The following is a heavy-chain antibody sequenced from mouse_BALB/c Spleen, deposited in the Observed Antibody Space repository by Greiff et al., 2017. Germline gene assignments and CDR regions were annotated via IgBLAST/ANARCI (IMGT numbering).Heavy chain of an antibody. CDR1: GYSITSDYA. V-gene: IGHV3-2*02. Sequence: EVQGVESGPGLVKPSQSLSLTCTVTGYSITSDYAWNWIRQFPGNKLEWMGYISYSGSTSYNPSLKSRISITRDTSKNQFFLQLNSVTTEDTATYYCARGMISYAMDYWGQGTSVTVSS. CDR3: ARGMISYAMDY. CDR2: ISYSGST. J-gene: IGHJ4*01. D-gene: IGHD2-4*01.